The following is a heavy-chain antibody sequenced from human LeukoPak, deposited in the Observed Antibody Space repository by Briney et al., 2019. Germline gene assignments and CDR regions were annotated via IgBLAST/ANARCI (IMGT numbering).Heavy chain of an antibody. Sequence: GGSLRLSCAASGFDFRKYGMHWVRQAPGKGPEWLANIKQDGRESYYADSVKGRFTISRDNAKNSLYLQVSRLRVDDAAVYYCARDEATMVRGHDYWGQGTLVTVSS. V-gene: IGHV3-7*01. CDR3: ARDEATMVRGHDY. CDR2: IKQDGRES. J-gene: IGHJ4*02. CDR1: GFDFRKYG. D-gene: IGHD3-10*01.